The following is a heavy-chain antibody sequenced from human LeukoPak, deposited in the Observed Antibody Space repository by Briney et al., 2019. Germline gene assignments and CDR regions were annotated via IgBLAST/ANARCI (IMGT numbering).Heavy chain of an antibody. V-gene: IGHV3-15*01. CDR2: IKTKADGGPT. Sequence: PGRSLRLSCAASGFTFSNAWMNWVRQAPGKGLEWVGRIKTKADGGPTDYAAPVKGRFTISRDDSKNTLYLQMNSLKTEDTAMYYCTTNDAFDIWGQGTAVTVSS. J-gene: IGHJ3*02. CDR1: GFTFSNAW. CDR3: TTNDAFDI.